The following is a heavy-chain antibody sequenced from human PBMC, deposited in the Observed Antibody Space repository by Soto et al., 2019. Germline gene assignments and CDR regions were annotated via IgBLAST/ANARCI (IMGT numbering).Heavy chain of an antibody. D-gene: IGHD3-9*01. CDR1: GFTFSSPW. CDR2: IKQDGSEK. J-gene: IGHJ3*02. V-gene: IGHV3-7*01. CDR3: ARYCKNDDIWTGRSDAFEI. Sequence: EVQLVESGGGLVQPGGSLRLSCAASGFTFSSPWMSWLRQAPGKGLEWVANIKQDGSEKYYVDSVKGRFTISRDNAKNPLYLQMNSLKAEDTAVYFCARYCKNDDIWTGRSDAFEIWGQGTMVTVSS.